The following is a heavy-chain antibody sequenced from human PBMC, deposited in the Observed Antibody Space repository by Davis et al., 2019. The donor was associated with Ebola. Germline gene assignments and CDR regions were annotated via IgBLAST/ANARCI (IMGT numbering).Heavy chain of an antibody. CDR3: ARGNIVVVPAAIYNWFDP. Sequence: SETLSLTCAVSGGSISSGGYSWSWIRQPPGKGLEWIGYIYHSGSTYYNPSLKSRVTISVDGSKNQFSLKLSSVTAADTAVYYCARGNIVVVPAAIYNWFDPWGQGTLVTVSS. CDR2: IYHSGST. D-gene: IGHD2-2*01. CDR1: GGSISSGGYS. J-gene: IGHJ5*02. V-gene: IGHV4-30-2*01.